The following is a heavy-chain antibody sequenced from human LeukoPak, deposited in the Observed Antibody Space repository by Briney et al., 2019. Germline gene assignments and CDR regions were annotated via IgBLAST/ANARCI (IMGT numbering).Heavy chain of an antibody. D-gene: IGHD3-22*01. CDR3: ARAGYDSSGYLYYFDY. CDR2: ISYDGSNK. V-gene: IGHV3-30*04. J-gene: IGHJ4*02. Sequence: GGSLRLSCAASGFTFSSYAMHWVRQAPGKGLEWVAVISYDGSNKYYADSVKGRLTISRDNSKNTLYLQMNSLRAEDTAVYYCARAGYDSSGYLYYFDYWGQGTLVTVSS. CDR1: GFTFSSYA.